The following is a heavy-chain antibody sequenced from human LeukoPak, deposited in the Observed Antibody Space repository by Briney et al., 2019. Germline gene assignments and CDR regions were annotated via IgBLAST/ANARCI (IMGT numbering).Heavy chain of an antibody. V-gene: IGHV4-59*01. CDR1: GGTISNYY. J-gene: IGHJ4*02. CDR3: ARGVYIAAAQYGY. Sequence: SETLSLTCTVSGGTISNYYWSWIRQPPGKGLEWIGYIYYSGTTNYNPSLKSRVTISVDTSKNQFSLKLNSVTAADTAVYYCARGVYIAAAQYGYWGQGTLVTVSS. CDR2: IYYSGTT. D-gene: IGHD6-13*01.